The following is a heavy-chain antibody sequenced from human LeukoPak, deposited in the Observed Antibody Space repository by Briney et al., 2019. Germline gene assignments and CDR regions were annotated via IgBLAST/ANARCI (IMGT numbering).Heavy chain of an antibody. Sequence: ASVKVSCKASGYTFTSYGISWVRQAPGQGLEWMGWFSAYIVNTKYVKKLQGRVTMTTDSSTSTAYMELRSLTSDDTAVYYCARWYCGGGSCYSYYYGMDVWGQGTTVTVSS. CDR2: FSAYIVNT. J-gene: IGHJ6*02. CDR1: GYTFTSYG. D-gene: IGHD2-15*01. V-gene: IGHV1-18*01. CDR3: ARWYCGGGSCYSYYYGMDV.